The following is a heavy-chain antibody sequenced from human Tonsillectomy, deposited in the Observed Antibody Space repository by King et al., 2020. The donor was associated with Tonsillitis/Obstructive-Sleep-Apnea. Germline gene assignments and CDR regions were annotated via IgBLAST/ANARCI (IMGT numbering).Heavy chain of an antibody. CDR1: GGSVSSGGYF. V-gene: IGHV4-31*03. CDR3: ARSLYCGGDCYFNAFEI. CDR2: IYHSGST. J-gene: IGHJ3*02. Sequence: VQLQESGPGLVKPSQTLSLTCTVSGGSVSSGGYFWSWIRQHPGKGLEWIGYIYHSGSTYYNPSLKSRLTLSIDAPKNQFSLQLSSVTAADTAVYYWARSLYCGGDCYFNAFEIWGQGTMVTVSS. D-gene: IGHD2-21*02.